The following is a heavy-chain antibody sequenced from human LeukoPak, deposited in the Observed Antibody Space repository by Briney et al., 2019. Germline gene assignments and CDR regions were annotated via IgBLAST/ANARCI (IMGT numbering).Heavy chain of an antibody. Sequence: SSETLSLTCTVSGGSISGSSYYWGWIRQPPGKGLEWIGYIYYSGSTNYNPSLKSRVTISVDTSKNQFSLKLSSVTAADTAVYYCARGEGYDWLSAIDYWGQGTLVTVSS. CDR2: IYYSGST. J-gene: IGHJ4*02. CDR3: ARGEGYDWLSAIDY. D-gene: IGHD3-9*01. CDR1: GGSISGSSYY. V-gene: IGHV4-61*05.